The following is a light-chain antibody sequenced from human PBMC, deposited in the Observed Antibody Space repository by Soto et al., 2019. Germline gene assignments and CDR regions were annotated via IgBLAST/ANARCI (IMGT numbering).Light chain of an antibody. CDR2: DVA. V-gene: IGLV2-14*03. J-gene: IGLJ1*01. CDR1: SSDVGGSNF. CDR3: VSFTSSTTYG. Sequence: QSALTQPASLSASPGQSITISCTGTSSDVGGSNFVSWYQQHPGKPPKLIIYDVATRPSGVSNRFSGSKSGSTASLIISRLQTEDEADYYCVSFTSSTTYGFGSGTKLTVL.